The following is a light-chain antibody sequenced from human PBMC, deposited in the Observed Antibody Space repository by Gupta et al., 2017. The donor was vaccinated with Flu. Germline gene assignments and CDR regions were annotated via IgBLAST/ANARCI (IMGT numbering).Light chain of an antibody. V-gene: IGKV2-30*02. Sequence: VTLCLSPSVSGTSSLGLVHSVSSTYLSWFQQRPGQSPRRLIYQVSCRASGVPDRFSGSGSGTDFTLTISSVEPEDVGVYYCLQYEHCPWAFGQGTKVEIK. CDR1: LGLVHSVSSTY. J-gene: IGKJ1*01. CDR3: LQYEHCPWA. CDR2: QVS.